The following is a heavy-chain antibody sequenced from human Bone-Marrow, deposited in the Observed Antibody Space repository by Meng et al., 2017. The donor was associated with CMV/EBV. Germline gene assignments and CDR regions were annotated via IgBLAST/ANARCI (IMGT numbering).Heavy chain of an antibody. D-gene: IGHD5-24*01. Sequence: CQGSGYNFTGYVIHWVRPAPGQGLEWMGWIDPNSGDTHYAPNFRGTVTMTRDTSITTAYMEVTSLRSDDTAVYYCARETWLQYFFDYWGQGALVTVSS. J-gene: IGHJ4*02. CDR2: IDPNSGDT. CDR1: GYNFTGYV. CDR3: ARETWLQYFFDY. V-gene: IGHV1-2*02.